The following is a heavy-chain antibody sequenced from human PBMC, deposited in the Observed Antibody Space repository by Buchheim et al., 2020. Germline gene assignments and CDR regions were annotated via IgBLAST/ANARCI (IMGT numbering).Heavy chain of an antibody. D-gene: IGHD3-3*01. J-gene: IGHJ4*01. CDR3: VGIFGVIR. Sequence: EAQVVESGGGLVQPGGPLRLSCAASELTISSDWMTWFSQAPGKGLEWASYISRSGNTTYYADSMKGRFTISRDNAKNSLYLQMNSLRVEDTAIYYCVGIFGVIRWGQGTL. V-gene: IGHV3-48*03. CDR2: ISRSGNTT. CDR1: ELTISSDW.